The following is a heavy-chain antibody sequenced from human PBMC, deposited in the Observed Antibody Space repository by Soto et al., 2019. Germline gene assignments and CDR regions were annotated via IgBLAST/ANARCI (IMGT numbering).Heavy chain of an antibody. CDR2: VSSTGST. Sequence: SSETLSLTCTVSGASITQYYWNWIRQSPGKGLEWIVSVSSTGSTVYNPSLTSRVTVSLDTSKNQFSLTLNSVTAADTAVYYCARQVVRRVIAAARMDVWGQGTTVTAP. CDR3: ARQVVRRVIAAARMDV. D-gene: IGHD6-13*01. J-gene: IGHJ6*02. V-gene: IGHV4-59*08. CDR1: GASITQYY.